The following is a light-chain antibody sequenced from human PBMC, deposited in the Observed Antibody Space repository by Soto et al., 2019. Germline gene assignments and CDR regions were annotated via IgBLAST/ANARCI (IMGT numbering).Light chain of an antibody. J-gene: IGLJ2*01. CDR1: SGHSSYA. CDR2: LNSDGSH. V-gene: IGLV4-69*01. Sequence: QSVLTQSPSASASLGASVKLTCTLSSGHSSYAIAWHQQQPEKGPRYLKKLNSDGSHSKGDGIPDRFSGSSSGAERYLTISSLQSEDEADYYCQTWGTGIQVVFGGGTKVTVL. CDR3: QTWGTGIQVV.